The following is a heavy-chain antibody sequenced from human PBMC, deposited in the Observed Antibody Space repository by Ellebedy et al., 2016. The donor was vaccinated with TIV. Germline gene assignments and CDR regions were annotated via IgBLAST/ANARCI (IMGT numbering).Heavy chain of an antibody. Sequence: PGGSLRLSCAASGFTFSGHGMHWVRQAPGKGLEWVAVIWYDGSNEYYADSVKGRFSISRDNSKSTLFLQMNSLRAEDTAVYYCAKVLMYGGQYYFDYWGQGTLVTVSS. J-gene: IGHJ4*02. CDR3: AKVLMYGGQYYFDY. V-gene: IGHV3-33*06. CDR2: IWYDGSNE. CDR1: GFTFSGHG. D-gene: IGHD4-23*01.